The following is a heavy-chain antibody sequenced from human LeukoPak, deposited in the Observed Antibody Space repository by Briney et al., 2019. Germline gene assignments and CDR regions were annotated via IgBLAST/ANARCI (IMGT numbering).Heavy chain of an antibody. CDR2: IYYSGST. CDR3: ARGPGGYSYGHDY. D-gene: IGHD5-18*01. Sequence: SETLSLTCTVPGGSISSSSYYWGWIRQPPGKGLEWIGSIYYSGSTYYNPSLKSRVTISVDTSKNQFSLKLSSVTAADTAVYYCARGPGGYSYGHDYWGQGTLVTVSS. V-gene: IGHV4-39*01. CDR1: GGSISSSSYY. J-gene: IGHJ4*02.